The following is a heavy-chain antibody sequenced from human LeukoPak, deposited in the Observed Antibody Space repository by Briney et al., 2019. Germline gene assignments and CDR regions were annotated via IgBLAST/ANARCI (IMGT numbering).Heavy chain of an antibody. J-gene: IGHJ4*02. V-gene: IGHV4-4*02. CDR2: IYHSGST. CDR3: ARRGAEWLLLYLFDY. CDR1: GGSISSSNW. D-gene: IGHD3-22*01. Sequence: SGTQSLTCAVSGGSISSSNWWSWVRQPPGKGLEWIGEIYHSGSTNYNPSLKSRVTISVDKSKNQFSLKLSSVTAADTAVYYCARRGAEWLLLYLFDYWSQGTLVTVSS.